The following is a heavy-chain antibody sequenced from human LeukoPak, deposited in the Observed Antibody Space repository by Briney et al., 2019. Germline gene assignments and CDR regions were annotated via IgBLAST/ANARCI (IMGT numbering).Heavy chain of an antibody. CDR2: IYTIGST. J-gene: IGHJ5*02. CDR1: GGSISSYY. D-gene: IGHD3-22*01. CDR3: ARATYYYDSSGYSLNWFDP. V-gene: IGHV4-4*07. Sequence: SETLSLTCTVSGGSISSYYWSWIRQPAGKGLEWIGRIYTIGSTNYNPSLKSRVTMSVDTSKNQFSLKLSSVTAADTAVYYCARATYYYDSSGYSLNWFDPWGQGTLVTVSS.